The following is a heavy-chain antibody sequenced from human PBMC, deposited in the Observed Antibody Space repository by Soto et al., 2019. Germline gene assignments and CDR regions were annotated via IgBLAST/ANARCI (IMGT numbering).Heavy chain of an antibody. CDR1: GYTFINYG. D-gene: IGHD1-26*01. V-gene: IGHV1-18*01. J-gene: IGHJ4*02. Sequence: QVQLVQSGPEVKKPGASVKVSCKTSGYTFINYGISWVRQAPGQGLEWMGWINPDNGNTNFAQRLQGRVTMTADRSTRTAYMALRSLRFADTAMYYCARVGGAVVTADYWGQGTLVTVSS. CDR3: ARVGGAVVTADY. CDR2: INPDNGNT.